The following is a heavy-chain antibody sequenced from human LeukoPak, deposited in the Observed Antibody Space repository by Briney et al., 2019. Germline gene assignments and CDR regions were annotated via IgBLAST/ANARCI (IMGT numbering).Heavy chain of an antibody. CDR2: IYYSGST. D-gene: IGHD4-17*01. CDR3: ARGQNYGDYDY. J-gene: IGHJ4*02. CDR1: GGSISSYY. V-gene: IGHV4-59*01. Sequence: SETLSPTCTVSGGSISSYYWSWIRQPPGKGLEWIGYIYYSGSTNYNPSLKSRVTISVDTSKNQFSLKLSSVTAADTAVYYCARGQNYGDYDYWGQGTLVTVSS.